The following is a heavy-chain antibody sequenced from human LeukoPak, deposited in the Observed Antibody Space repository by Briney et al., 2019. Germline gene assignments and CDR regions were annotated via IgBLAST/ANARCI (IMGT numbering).Heavy chain of an antibody. D-gene: IGHD3-3*01. Sequence: GGSLRLSCAAAGFTFNDYGMYWVRRAPAKGLEWVAFILHDGSNKYYTDSVKGRFTISRDNSKNTLYLQKTSLRGEDTAVYYCAKGLGRFLEWLPFDYWGQGTLVTVSS. J-gene: IGHJ4*02. CDR2: ILHDGSNK. V-gene: IGHV3-30*02. CDR3: AKGLGRFLEWLPFDY. CDR1: GFTFNDYG.